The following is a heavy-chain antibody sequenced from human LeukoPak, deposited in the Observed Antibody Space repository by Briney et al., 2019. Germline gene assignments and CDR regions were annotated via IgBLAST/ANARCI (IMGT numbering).Heavy chain of an antibody. J-gene: IGHJ6*03. D-gene: IGHD3-10*01. CDR2: INPNSGGT. CDR1: GYTFTGYY. Sequence: ASVKVSCKASGYTFTGYYMHCVRQAPGQGLEWMGWINPNSGGTNYAQKFQGRVTMTRDTSISTAYMELSRLRSDDTAVYYCARDFTYYGSGSYYYYMDVWGKGTTVTISS. CDR3: ARDFTYYGSGSYYYYMDV. V-gene: IGHV1-2*02.